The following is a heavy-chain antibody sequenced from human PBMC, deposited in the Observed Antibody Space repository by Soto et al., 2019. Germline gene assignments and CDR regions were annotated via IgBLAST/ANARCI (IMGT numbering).Heavy chain of an antibody. CDR2: ISGSGGST. J-gene: IGHJ6*02. D-gene: IGHD2-2*01. Sequence: GGSLRLSCAASGFTFSSYAMSWVRQAPGKGLEWVSAISGSGGSTYYADSVKGRFTISRDNSKNTLYLQMNSLRAEDTAVYYCIVVPVPYYYYGMDVWGQGTTVTVSS. CDR3: IVVPVPYYYYGMDV. CDR1: GFTFSSYA. V-gene: IGHV3-23*01.